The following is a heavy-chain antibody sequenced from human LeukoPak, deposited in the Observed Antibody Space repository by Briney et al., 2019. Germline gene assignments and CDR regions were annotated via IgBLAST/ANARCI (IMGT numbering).Heavy chain of an antibody. CDR1: GFAVSSYY. Sequence: GGSLRLSCAASGFAVSSYYMSWVRQAPGKGLEWVSAIFRDGSTSHADSVKGRFTISRDNAKNSLYLQMNSLRAEDTAVYYCAREGALGSSIDYWGQGTLVTVSS. CDR3: AREGALGSSIDY. CDR2: IFRDGST. J-gene: IGHJ4*02. D-gene: IGHD6-6*01. V-gene: IGHV3-53*01.